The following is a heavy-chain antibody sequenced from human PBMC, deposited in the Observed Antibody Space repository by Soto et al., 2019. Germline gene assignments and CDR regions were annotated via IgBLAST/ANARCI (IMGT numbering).Heavy chain of an antibody. V-gene: IGHV4-34*01. CDR2: INHSGST. CDR3: ARGLGNNYYYGMEV. D-gene: IGHD3-10*01. Sequence: SETLSLTCAVFGGSFSGYYWSWIRQPPGKGLEWIGEINHSGSTNYNPSLKSRVTISVDTSKNQFSLKLSSVTAADTAVYYCARGLGNNYYYGMEVWGQGTTVTVSS. CDR1: GGSFSGYY. J-gene: IGHJ6*02.